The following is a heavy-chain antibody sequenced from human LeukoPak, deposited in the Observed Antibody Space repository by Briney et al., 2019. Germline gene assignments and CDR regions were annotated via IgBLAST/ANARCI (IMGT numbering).Heavy chain of an antibody. CDR1: GGSISSYY. CDR2: INHSGST. CDR3: ARQSELWFGELGYYFDY. J-gene: IGHJ4*02. Sequence: SETLSLTCTVSGGSISSYYWSWIRQPAGKGLEWIGEINHSGSTNYNPSLKSRVTISVDTSKNQFSLKLSSVTAADTAVYYCARQSELWFGELGYYFDYWGQGTLVTVSS. V-gene: IGHV4-34*01. D-gene: IGHD3-10*01.